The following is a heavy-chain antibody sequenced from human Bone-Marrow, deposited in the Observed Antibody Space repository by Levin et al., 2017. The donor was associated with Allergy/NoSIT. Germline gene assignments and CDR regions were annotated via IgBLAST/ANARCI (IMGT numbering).Heavy chain of an antibody. J-gene: IGHJ2*01. CDR2: IYFSGST. Sequence: SETLSLTCTVSGDSVSSGSYYWSWIRQPPGKGLEWIGYIYFSGSTNYNPSLKSRVTISLDTSKNQFSLELNSVTAADTAVYYCARVRRSQYFDFWGRGTLVTVSS. CDR1: GDSVSSGSYY. CDR3: ARVRRSQYFDF. V-gene: IGHV4-61*01.